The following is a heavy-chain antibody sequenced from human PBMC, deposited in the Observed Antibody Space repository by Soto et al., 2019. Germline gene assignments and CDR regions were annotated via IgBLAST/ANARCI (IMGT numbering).Heavy chain of an antibody. V-gene: IGHV3-23*01. D-gene: IGHD1-26*01. CDR3: ARSFSGPARTVGDNDF. CDR2: TSGSGDRP. Sequence: EVQLLESGGGSVQPGGSLRLSCDASGFTFSDDAMAWVRQAPRKGLEWVSATSGSGDRPYYADSVKDRFTIFRDNSKNTLYLHISGLIAGDTAIYYCARSFSGPARTVGDNDFWGKGTLVAVSS. J-gene: IGHJ4*02. CDR1: GFTFSDDA.